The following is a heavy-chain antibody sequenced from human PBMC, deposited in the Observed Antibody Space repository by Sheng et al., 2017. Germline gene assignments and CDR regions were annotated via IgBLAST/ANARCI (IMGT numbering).Heavy chain of an antibody. Sequence: QVQLQESGPGLVKPSETLSLTCTVSGYSISSGYYWGGIRQPPGKGLEWIGSIYHSGSTYYNPSLKSRVTISVDTSKNQFSLKLSSVTAADTAVYYCARSIVVVPAPFDYWGQGTLVTVSS. CDR3: ARSIVVVPAPFDY. CDR2: IYHSGST. D-gene: IGHD2-2*01. V-gene: IGHV4-38-2*02. J-gene: IGHJ4*02. CDR1: GYSISSGYY.